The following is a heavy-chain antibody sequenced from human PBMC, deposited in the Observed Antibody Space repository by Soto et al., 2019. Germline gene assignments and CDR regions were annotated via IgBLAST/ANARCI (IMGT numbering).Heavy chain of an antibody. Sequence: QVQLVQSGAEVKKPGSSVKVSCKASGGTFSSYTISWVRQAPGQGLEWMGRIIPILGIANYAQNFQGRVTVTGDKSTGRDDMELGSLRCQHRAVYCCGRVAVATIKPYGCGRDVWGQWSTVTVSS. CDR2: IIPILGIA. D-gene: IGHD5-12*01. CDR1: GGTFSSYT. CDR3: GRVAVATIKPYGCGRDV. V-gene: IGHV1-69*02. J-gene: IGHJ6*02.